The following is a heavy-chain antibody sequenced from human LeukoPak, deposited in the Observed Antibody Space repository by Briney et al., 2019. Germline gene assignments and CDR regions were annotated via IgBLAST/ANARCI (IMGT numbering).Heavy chain of an antibody. Sequence: PSESLSLTFTVSGGSISSSGYYWGWIRQPPGKGLEWFGSIYYSGSTYYYPSLTRRVTISVDTSKNQFSPMRRSLTPQGTTVYYCAIGGGASFVYWGQGTLVSVSS. CDR1: GGSISSSGYY. J-gene: IGHJ4*02. D-gene: IGHD3-16*01. CDR3: AIGGGASFVY. CDR2: IYYSGST. V-gene: IGHV4-39*02.